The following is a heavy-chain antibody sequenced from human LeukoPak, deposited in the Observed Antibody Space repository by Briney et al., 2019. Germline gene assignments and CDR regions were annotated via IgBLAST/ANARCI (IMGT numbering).Heavy chain of an antibody. D-gene: IGHD5-12*01. CDR2: MNPNSGST. CDR3: ARGRSTGYPYYFEY. J-gene: IGHJ4*02. CDR1: GYTFTSYD. V-gene: IGHV1-8*03. Sequence: GSVKVSCKASGYTFTSYDINWVRQATGQGLEWMGWMNPNSGSTGYAQKFQGRVTITRNTSISPAYMELSGLRSEDTAVYYCARGRSTGYPYYFEYWGQGTLVTVSS.